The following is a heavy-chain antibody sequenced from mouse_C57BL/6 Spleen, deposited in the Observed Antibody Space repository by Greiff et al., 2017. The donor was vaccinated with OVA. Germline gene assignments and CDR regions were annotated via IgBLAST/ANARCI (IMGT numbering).Heavy chain of an antibody. CDR2: ISLKSDTYAT. Sequence: EVKLMESGGGLVQPGGSMKLSCVASGFTFSNYWMNWVRQSPEKGLEWVAYISLKSDTYATHYAESVKGRFTISRDDSNSTVYLQMNNLRAEDTGIYYCTSYYGSSFYWYFDVWGTGTTVTVSS. CDR3: TSYYGSSFYWYFDV. CDR1: GFTFSNYW. D-gene: IGHD1-1*01. V-gene: IGHV6-6*02. J-gene: IGHJ1*03.